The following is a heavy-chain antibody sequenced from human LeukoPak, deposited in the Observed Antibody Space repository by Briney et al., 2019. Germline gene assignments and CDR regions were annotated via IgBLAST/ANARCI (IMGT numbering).Heavy chain of an antibody. J-gene: IGHJ5*02. V-gene: IGHV3-9*01. CDR2: ISWNSGTI. CDR1: GFTFDDYA. D-gene: IGHD3-9*01. Sequence: GGSLRLSCAASGFTFDDYAMHWVRQAPGKGLEWVSGISWNSGTIGYADSVKGRFTISRDNAKNSLYLQMNSLRAEDTALYYCAKDRAAILIGPIAWTWGQGTLVTVSS. CDR3: AKDRAAILIGPIAWT.